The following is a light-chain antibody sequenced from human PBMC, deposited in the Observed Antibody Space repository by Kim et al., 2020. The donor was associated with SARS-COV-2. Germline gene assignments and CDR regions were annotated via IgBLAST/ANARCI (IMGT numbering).Light chain of an antibody. CDR2: EVA. J-gene: IGLJ3*02. CDR3: SSKAVSNSLV. Sequence: GQSVAISRTGISSDVDFYKYVSWYQQRPGNAPKLLIYEVAKRPSGVPDRFSGSKSGNTASLTVSGLQAEDEADYYCSSKAVSNSLVFGGGTQLTVL. CDR1: SSDVDFYKY. V-gene: IGLV2-8*01.